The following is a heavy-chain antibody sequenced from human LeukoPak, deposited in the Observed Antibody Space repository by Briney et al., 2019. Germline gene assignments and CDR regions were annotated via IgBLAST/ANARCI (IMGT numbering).Heavy chain of an antibody. V-gene: IGHV3-7*01. CDR3: ARGDSSSKIDY. D-gene: IGHD6-6*01. J-gene: IGHJ4*02. Sequence: GGSLRLSCAASGFTLSNSWMSWVRQAPGKGLGWVASIKQDGSGQYYVDSVKGRFTISKDNAKNSLYLQMNSLRAEDTAMYYCARGDSSSKIDYWGQGTLVTVSS. CDR1: GFTLSNSW. CDR2: IKQDGSGQ.